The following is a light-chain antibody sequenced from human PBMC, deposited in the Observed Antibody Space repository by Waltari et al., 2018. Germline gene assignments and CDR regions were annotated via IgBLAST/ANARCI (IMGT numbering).Light chain of an antibody. V-gene: IGKV3-11*01. J-gene: IGKJ1*01. CDR2: DAS. CDR1: QSIGTS. CDR3: QQRSSLPRT. Sequence: EIFLTQSPATLSVSAGERAALSCRASQSIGTSLAWYQHRTGQAPRLLIYDASNRATGIPARFSGGGSGTDFTLTISTLEPEDFAVYYCQQRSSLPRTFGQGTKVEIK.